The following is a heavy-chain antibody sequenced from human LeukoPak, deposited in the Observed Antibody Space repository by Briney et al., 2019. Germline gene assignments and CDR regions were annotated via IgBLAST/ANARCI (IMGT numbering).Heavy chain of an antibody. J-gene: IGHJ4*02. Sequence: GGSLRLSCAASGFTFSSYGMHWVRQAPGKGLEWVANIKQDGSEKYYVDSVKGRFTISRDNAKNSLYLQMNSLRAEDTAVYYCARPNTDYGNWGQGTLVTVSS. D-gene: IGHD4/OR15-4a*01. CDR2: IKQDGSEK. CDR3: ARPNTDYGN. CDR1: GFTFSSYG. V-gene: IGHV3-7*01.